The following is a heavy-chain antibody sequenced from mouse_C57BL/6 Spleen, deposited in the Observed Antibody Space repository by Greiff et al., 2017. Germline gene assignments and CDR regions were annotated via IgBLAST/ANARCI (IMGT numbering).Heavy chain of an antibody. CDR3: TRYDGSSYVGDY. J-gene: IGHJ2*01. CDR2: IDPDTGGT. D-gene: IGHD1-1*01. CDR1: GYTFTDYE. V-gene: IGHV1-15*01. Sequence: QVQLKQSGAELVRPGASVTLSCKASGYTFTDYEMHWVKQTPVHGLEWIGAIDPDTGGTAYNQKFKGKAIPTADKSSTTAYRQLRRLTYEDSAVYYCTRYDGSSYVGDYWGQGTTLTVSS.